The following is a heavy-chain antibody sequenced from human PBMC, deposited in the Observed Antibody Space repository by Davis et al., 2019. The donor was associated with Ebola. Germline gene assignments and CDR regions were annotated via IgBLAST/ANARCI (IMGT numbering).Heavy chain of an antibody. CDR2: ITGTGGTT. Sequence: GESLKISCAASGFTFSSFAMTWVRQAPGKGLEWVSAITGTGGTTYYADSVKGRFTISRDNSKNTLYLQMDSLRAEDTAVYYCASGFNWNDVGWFDPWGQGTLVTVSS. CDR3: ASGFNWNDVGWFDP. J-gene: IGHJ5*02. CDR1: GFTFSSFA. D-gene: IGHD1-20*01. V-gene: IGHV3-23*01.